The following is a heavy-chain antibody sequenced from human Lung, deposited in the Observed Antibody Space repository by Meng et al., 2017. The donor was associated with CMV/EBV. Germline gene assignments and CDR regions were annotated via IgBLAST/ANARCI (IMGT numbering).Heavy chain of an antibody. Sequence: KASGYTFTGYYMHWVRQAPGQGLEWMGWINPNSGGTNYAQKFQGRVTMTRDTSISTAYMELSRLRSDDTAVYYCARIASSGSYYPFDYWGQGTLVTAPQ. D-gene: IGHD1-26*01. CDR2: INPNSGGT. CDR1: GYTFTGYY. J-gene: IGHJ4*02. V-gene: IGHV1-2*02. CDR3: ARIASSGSYYPFDY.